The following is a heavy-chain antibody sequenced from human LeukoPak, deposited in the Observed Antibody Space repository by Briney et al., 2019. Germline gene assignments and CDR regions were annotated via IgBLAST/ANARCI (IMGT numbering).Heavy chain of an antibody. Sequence: PGGSLRLSCAVSGFSFTNYWMHWVRQDPGKGLEWVSSISSSSSYIYYADSVKGRFTISRDNAKNSLYLQMNSLRAEDTAVYYCARELNRQWLVRSKSPFDYWGQGTLVTVSS. CDR1: GFSFTNYW. CDR3: ARELNRQWLVRSKSPFDY. D-gene: IGHD6-19*01. CDR2: ISSSSSYI. J-gene: IGHJ4*02. V-gene: IGHV3-21*01.